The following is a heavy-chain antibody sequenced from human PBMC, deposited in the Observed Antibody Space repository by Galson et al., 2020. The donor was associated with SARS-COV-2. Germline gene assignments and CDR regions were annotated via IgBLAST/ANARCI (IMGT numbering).Heavy chain of an antibody. Sequence: GGSLRLSCAASGFTFSSYSMNWVRQAPGKGLEWVSSISSSSSYIYYADSVKGRFPSSRDNAKNTLYLQMNSLRAEDTAVYYCARDGIVVVITGGFDPWGQGTLVTVSS. CDR1: GFTFSSYS. CDR2: ISSSSSYI. D-gene: IGHD3-22*01. J-gene: IGHJ5*02. V-gene: IGHV3-21*01. CDR3: ARDGIVVVITGGFDP.